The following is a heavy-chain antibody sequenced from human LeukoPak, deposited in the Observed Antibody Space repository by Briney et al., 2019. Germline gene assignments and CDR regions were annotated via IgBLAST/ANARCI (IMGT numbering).Heavy chain of an antibody. CDR3: AKDRSSRYDFWSGSFSHYYYYYMDV. CDR2: ISGGSA. D-gene: IGHD3-3*01. V-gene: IGHV3-23*01. J-gene: IGHJ6*03. CDR1: GFTFSSYA. Sequence: PGGSLRLSCVASGFTFSSYAMSWVRQAPGKGLEWVSAISGGSADYAGSVKGRFSISIDNSKNTLYLQMNSLRAEDTAVYYCAKDRSSRYDFWSGSFSHYYYYYMDVWGKGTTVTVSS.